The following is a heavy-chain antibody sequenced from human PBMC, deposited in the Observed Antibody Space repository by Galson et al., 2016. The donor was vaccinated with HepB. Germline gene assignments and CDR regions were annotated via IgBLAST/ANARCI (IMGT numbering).Heavy chain of an antibody. CDR2: ISSSGTTI. Sequence: SLRLSCAASGFTFSRYEMNWVRQAPGKGLEWVSCISSSGTTIYYADSVEGRFTISRDNAKNSLYLQMNSLRAEDTAVYYCARDRTYSGSYLDAFDIWGQGTMVTVSS. CDR3: ARDRTYSGSYLDAFDI. CDR1: GFTFSRYE. D-gene: IGHD1-26*01. V-gene: IGHV3-48*03. J-gene: IGHJ3*02.